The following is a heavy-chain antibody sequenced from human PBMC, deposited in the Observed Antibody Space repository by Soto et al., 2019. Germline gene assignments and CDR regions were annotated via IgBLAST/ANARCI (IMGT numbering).Heavy chain of an antibody. J-gene: IGHJ4*02. CDR2: IYYSGST. V-gene: IGHV4-61*01. CDR3: ARVPGDYVWGGTYYFDY. CDR1: GGSVSSGSYY. Sequence: QVQLQESGPGLVKPSETLSLTCTVSGGSVSSGSYYWSWIRQPPGKGLEWIGYIYYSGSTNYNPPLQSRVTISVDTSKNQFSLKLSSVTAADTAVYYCARVPGDYVWGGTYYFDYWGQGTLVTVSS. D-gene: IGHD3-16*01.